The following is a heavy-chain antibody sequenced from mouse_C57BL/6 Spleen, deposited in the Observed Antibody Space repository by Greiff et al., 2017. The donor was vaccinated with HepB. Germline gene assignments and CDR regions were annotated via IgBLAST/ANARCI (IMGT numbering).Heavy chain of an antibody. CDR1: GFNIKNTY. V-gene: IGHV14-3*01. Sequence: VQLKQSVAELVRPGASVKLSCTASGFNIKNTYMHWVKQRPEQGLEWIGRIDPANGNTKYAPKFQGKATITADTSSNTAYLQLSSLTSEDTAIYYCARNYGSSYEGYWYFDVWGTGTTVTVSS. CDR3: ARNYGSSYEGYWYFDV. CDR2: IDPANGNT. D-gene: IGHD1-1*01. J-gene: IGHJ1*03.